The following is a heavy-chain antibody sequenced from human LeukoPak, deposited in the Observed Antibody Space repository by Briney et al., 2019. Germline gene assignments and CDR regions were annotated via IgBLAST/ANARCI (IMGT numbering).Heavy chain of an antibody. J-gene: IGHJ6*02. CDR1: GGSISSYY. CDR2: IYYSGST. V-gene: IGHV4-59*01. CDR3: ARDCSGGSCYPAIVYGMDV. D-gene: IGHD2-15*01. Sequence: PSETLSLTCTVSGGSISSYYWSWIRQPPGKGLEWIGYIYYSGSTNYNPSLKSRVTISVDTSKNQFSLKLSSVTAEDTAVYYCARDCSGGSCYPAIVYGMDVWGQGTTVTVSS.